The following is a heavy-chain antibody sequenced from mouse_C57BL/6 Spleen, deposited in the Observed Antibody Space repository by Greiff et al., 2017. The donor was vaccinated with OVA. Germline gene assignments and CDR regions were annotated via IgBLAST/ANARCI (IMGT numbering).Heavy chain of an antibody. V-gene: IGHV1-82*01. CDR1: GYAFSSSW. D-gene: IGHD1-1*01. Sequence: VKVVESGPELVKPGASVKISCKASGYAFSSSWMNWVKQRPGKGLEWIGRIYPGDGDTNYNGKFKGKATLTADKSSSTAYMQLSSLTSEDSAVYFCAREDTTVVSHFDYWGQGTTLTVSS. CDR2: IYPGDGDT. CDR3: AREDTTVVSHFDY. J-gene: IGHJ2*01.